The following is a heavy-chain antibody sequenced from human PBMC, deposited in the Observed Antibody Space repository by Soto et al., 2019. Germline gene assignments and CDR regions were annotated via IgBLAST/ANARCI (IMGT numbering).Heavy chain of an antibody. J-gene: IGHJ6*02. V-gene: IGHV5-10-1*01. CDR1: GYSFTSYW. CDR2: IDPSDSYT. CDR3: ARHKPTLGYCSSTSCYLMDV. Sequence: GESLQISCKGSGYSFTSYWISWVRQMPGKGLARMGRIDPSDSYTNYSPSFQGYVAISADKPISTAYLQWSSLKASDTAMYYCARHKPTLGYCSSTSCYLMDVWGQGTTVTVSS. D-gene: IGHD2-2*01.